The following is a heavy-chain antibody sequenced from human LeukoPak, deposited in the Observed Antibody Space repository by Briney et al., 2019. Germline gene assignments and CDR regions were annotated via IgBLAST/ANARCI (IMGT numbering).Heavy chain of an antibody. D-gene: IGHD3-10*01. V-gene: IGHV3-30*02. CDR2: IPYDGRNT. J-gene: IGHJ4*02. Sequence: GGSLRLSCAASGSTFSSNGMYWVRQAPGKGREWVAFIPYDGRNTYYADSVKGRFTISRDTSKNTLYLQMINLRAEDTAVYYCAKESSASYYFDYWGQGTLVPVSS. CDR1: GSTFSSNG. CDR3: AKESSASYYFDY.